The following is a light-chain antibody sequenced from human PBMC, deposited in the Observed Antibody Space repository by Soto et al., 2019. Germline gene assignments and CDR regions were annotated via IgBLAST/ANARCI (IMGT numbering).Light chain of an antibody. CDR2: AAS. J-gene: IGKJ1*01. CDR1: QSISSY. Sequence: DIQMTQSPSSLSASVGDRVTITCRASQSISSYLNWYQQKPGKAPNLLIYAASTLQGGVPSRFSGSGSGTDFTLTISSLQPEDSATYYCQQSYSVPRRTFGQGTKVEIK. V-gene: IGKV1-39*01. CDR3: QQSYSVPRRT.